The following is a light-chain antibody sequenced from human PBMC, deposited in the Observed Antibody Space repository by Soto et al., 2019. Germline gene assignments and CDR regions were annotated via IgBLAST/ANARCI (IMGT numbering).Light chain of an antibody. CDR2: AAS. Sequence: MQMTQSPSSLSASVGDRVTITCRASQSISTYVNWYQKKPGKAPKLLIYAASSLQSGVPARFSGSGSGTDFTLTISSVQPEDFATYHCQQSYSIPYTFGQGTNLEIK. CDR1: QSISTY. J-gene: IGKJ2*01. V-gene: IGKV1-39*01. CDR3: QQSYSIPYT.